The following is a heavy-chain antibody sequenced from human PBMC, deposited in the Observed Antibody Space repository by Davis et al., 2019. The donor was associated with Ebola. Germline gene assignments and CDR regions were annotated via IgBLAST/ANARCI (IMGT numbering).Heavy chain of an antibody. CDR1: GYTFTSYY. D-gene: IGHD4-17*01. Sequence: ASVKVSCKASGYTFTSYYMHWVRQAPGQGLEWMGIINPSGGSTSYAQKFQGRVTLTTVTSTRTAYMELRSLRSDDTAGYYCARDEVDEYDYGDDGFDIWGQGTMVTVSS. J-gene: IGHJ3*02. CDR2: INPSGGST. CDR3: ARDEVDEYDYGDDGFDI. V-gene: IGHV1-46*01.